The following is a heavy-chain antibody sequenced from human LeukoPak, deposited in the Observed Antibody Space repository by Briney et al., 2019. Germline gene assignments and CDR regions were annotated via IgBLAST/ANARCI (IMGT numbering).Heavy chain of an antibody. Sequence: PSETLCLTCAVYGGSFSGYYWSWIRQPPGKGLEWIGEINHSGSTNHNPSLKSRVTISVDTSKNQFSLKLSSVTAADTAVYYCARGLLNSSSSGLIDYWGQGTLVTVSS. CDR2: INHSGST. V-gene: IGHV4-34*01. D-gene: IGHD6-6*01. CDR3: ARGLLNSSSSGLIDY. J-gene: IGHJ4*02. CDR1: GGSFSGYY.